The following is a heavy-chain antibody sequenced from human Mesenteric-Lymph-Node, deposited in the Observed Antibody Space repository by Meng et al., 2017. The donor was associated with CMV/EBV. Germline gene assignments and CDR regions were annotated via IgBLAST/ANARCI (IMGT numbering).Heavy chain of an antibody. Sequence: TCAISGDSVSSDTATWSWIRQSPSGGLEWLGRTYYRSKWFTDYAVSVKSRIAINPDTAKNQFSLQLNFVTPEDTAVYYCLRDGTWGHWGQGTLVTVSS. V-gene: IGHV6-1*01. CDR3: LRDGTWGH. J-gene: IGHJ4*02. CDR1: GDSVSSDTAT. CDR2: TYYRSKWFT. D-gene: IGHD3-16*01.